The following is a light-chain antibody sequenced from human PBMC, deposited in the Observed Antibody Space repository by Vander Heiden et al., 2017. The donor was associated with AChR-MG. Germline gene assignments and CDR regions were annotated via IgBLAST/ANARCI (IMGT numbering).Light chain of an antibody. CDR2: GAS. V-gene: IGKV3-20*01. CDR3: QQYCTAPMYT. Sequence: EIALPQSPGTLSLSPGERATLSCRASQSVSSSYLAWYQQKPGQAPRLLIYGASSRDTGIPDRFSGSGSGTDFTLTISRREPEDFAVYYCQQYCTAPMYTFGQGTKLEIK. CDR1: QSVSSSY. J-gene: IGKJ2*01.